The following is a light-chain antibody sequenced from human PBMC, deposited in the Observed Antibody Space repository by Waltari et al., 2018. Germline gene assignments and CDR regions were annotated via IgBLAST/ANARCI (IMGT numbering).Light chain of an antibody. Sequence: QSALTQPASVSGSPGQSITISCTGTNSDIGASNCVSWYQQHPGKAPLLIIFDVTFRSAGVAHRFSGSKSGNTASLTISGLQAEDEADYCCASYIGSALELFGGGTRLTVL. V-gene: IGLV2-14*03. J-gene: IGLJ3*02. CDR3: ASYIGSALEL. CDR2: DVT. CDR1: NSDIGASNC.